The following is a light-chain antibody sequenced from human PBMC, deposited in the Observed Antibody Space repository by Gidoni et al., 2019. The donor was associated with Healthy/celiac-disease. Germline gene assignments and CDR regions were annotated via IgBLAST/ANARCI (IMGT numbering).Light chain of an antibody. Sequence: QSALTQPASVSGSPGQSITTSYTGTSSDVGGYNYVSWYQQHPGKAPKLMIYEVSNRPSGVSNRFSGSKSGNTASLTISGLQAEDEADYYCSSYTSSSGVFGGGTKLTVL. CDR1: SSDVGGYNY. CDR3: SSYTSSSGV. CDR2: EVS. J-gene: IGLJ2*01. V-gene: IGLV2-14*01.